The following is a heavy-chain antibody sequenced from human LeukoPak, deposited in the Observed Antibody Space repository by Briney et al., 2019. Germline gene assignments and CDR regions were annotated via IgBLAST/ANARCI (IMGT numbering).Heavy chain of an antibody. CDR3: AELGITMIGGV. Sequence: GGSLRLSCTTSGFTFGDYTMSWVRQAPGKGLEWVSYISSSGSTIYYADSVKGRFTISRDNAKNSLYLQTNSLRAEDTAVYYCAELGITMIGGVWGKGTTVTITS. J-gene: IGHJ6*04. CDR2: ISSSGSTI. D-gene: IGHD3-10*02. V-gene: IGHV3-11*04. CDR1: GFTFGDYT.